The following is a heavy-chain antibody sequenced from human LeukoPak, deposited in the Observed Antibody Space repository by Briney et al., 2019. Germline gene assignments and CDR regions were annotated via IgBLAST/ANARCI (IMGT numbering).Heavy chain of an antibody. J-gene: IGHJ6*03. Sequence: ETLSLTCAVYGGSFSGYYWSWIRQAPGKGLEWVANIKEDGSEKNYVDSVKGRFTISRDNAKNSLYLQMSSLRAADTAVYYCARVMAASVWRSYGSYYYYYYMDVWGKGTTVTVSS. V-gene: IGHV3-7*01. D-gene: IGHD3-16*01. CDR1: GGSFSGYY. CDR3: ARVMAASVWRSYGSYYYYYYMDV. CDR2: IKEDGSEK.